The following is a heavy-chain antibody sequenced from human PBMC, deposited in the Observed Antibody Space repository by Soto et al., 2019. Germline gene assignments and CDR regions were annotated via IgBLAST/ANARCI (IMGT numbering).Heavy chain of an antibody. CDR2: IGGGGITT. V-gene: IGHV3-23*01. D-gene: IGHD3-22*01. Sequence: GGSLRLSCAASGFTFSDYAMAWVRQPPRKGLDWISAIGGGGITTYYADSVKGRFTISRDNSKNILYLEMNSLTVDDTAVYYCAKGSGGYRPYYFDFWGQGTPVTVSS. J-gene: IGHJ4*02. CDR3: AKGSGGYRPYYFDF. CDR1: GFTFSDYA.